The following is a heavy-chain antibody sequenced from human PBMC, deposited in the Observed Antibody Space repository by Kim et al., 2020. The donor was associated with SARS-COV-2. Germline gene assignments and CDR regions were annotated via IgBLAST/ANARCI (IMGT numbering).Heavy chain of an antibody. D-gene: IGHD3-10*01. CDR3: AKDVLYVPGRGYFDS. V-gene: IGHV3-23*01. J-gene: IGHJ4*02. Sequence: AKDVRSRFTISRDNSKNTLYLQMDSLRVEDTAAYYCAKDVLYVPGRGYFDSWGQGVLVTVSS.